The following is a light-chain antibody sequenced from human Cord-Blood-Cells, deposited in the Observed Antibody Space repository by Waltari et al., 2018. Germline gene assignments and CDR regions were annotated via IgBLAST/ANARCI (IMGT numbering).Light chain of an antibody. CDR1: QSISSW. J-gene: IGKJ2*01. V-gene: IGKV1-5*01. CDR2: DAS. CDR3: QQYNSYSPYT. Sequence: DIQMTQSPSTLSASVGDRVTITCRASQSISSWLAWYQQKPGKAPKLLIYDASSLESGVPSSFSGSGSGTEFTRTISSLQPDDFATYYCQQYNSYSPYTFGQGTKLEIK.